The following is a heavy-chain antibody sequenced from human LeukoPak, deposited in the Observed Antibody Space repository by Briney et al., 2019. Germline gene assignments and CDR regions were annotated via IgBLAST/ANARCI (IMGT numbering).Heavy chain of an antibody. Sequence: RPSETLSLTCTVSGGSISSYYWSWIRQPPGKGLEWIGYIYHSGSTYYNPSLKSRVTISVDRSKNQFSLKLSSVTAADTAVYYCAGEVPAARYWGQGTLVTVSS. D-gene: IGHD2-2*01. CDR3: AGEVPAARY. CDR2: IYHSGST. V-gene: IGHV4-59*12. J-gene: IGHJ4*02. CDR1: GGSISSYY.